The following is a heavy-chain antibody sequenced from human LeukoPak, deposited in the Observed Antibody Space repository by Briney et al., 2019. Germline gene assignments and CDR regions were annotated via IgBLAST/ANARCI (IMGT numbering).Heavy chain of an antibody. V-gene: IGHV4-59*13. CDR2: IYYSGNT. CDR3: TRGSIAYYYMDV. J-gene: IGHJ6*03. D-gene: IGHD3-22*01. Sequence: SETLSLTCTVSGGSISSYFWSWIRQPPGKGLEWIGYIYYSGNTNYNPSLKSRVTISVDTSKNQFSLKLSSVTAADTAVYYCTRGSIAYYYMDVWGKGTTVTISS. CDR1: GGSISSYF.